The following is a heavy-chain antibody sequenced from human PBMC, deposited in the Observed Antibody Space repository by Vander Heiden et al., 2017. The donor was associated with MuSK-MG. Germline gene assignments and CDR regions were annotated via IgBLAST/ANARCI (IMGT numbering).Heavy chain of an antibody. V-gene: IGHV1-69*01. CDR1: GGTFSSYA. CDR2: IIPIFGTA. J-gene: IGHJ4*02. Sequence: QVQLVQSGAEVKKPGSSVKVSCKASGGTFSSYAISWVRQAPGQGLEWMGGIIPIFGTANYAQKVQGRVTITADESTSTAYMELRRMRSEDTAVYYSARGCAIGEYYFDYWCQGTLVTVSS. CDR3: ARGCAIGEYYFDY. D-gene: IGHD2-2*01.